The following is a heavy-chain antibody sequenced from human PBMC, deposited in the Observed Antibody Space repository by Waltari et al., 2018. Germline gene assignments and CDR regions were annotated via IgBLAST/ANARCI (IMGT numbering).Heavy chain of an antibody. V-gene: IGHV4-59*12. CDR2: IRHTGIT. Sequence: QVQLQESGPGLVKPSETLSLTCSDPGGSFNNYVWNWIRQPPGKGLQWLGYIRHTGITKSNPSLKSRVTMAVDTSKSQVSLRLTSVSATDTAVYFCARWNSPGRYFGDWGQGTPVTVSS. CDR3: ARWNSPGRYFGD. D-gene: IGHD1-1*01. CDR1: GGSFNNYV. J-gene: IGHJ4*02.